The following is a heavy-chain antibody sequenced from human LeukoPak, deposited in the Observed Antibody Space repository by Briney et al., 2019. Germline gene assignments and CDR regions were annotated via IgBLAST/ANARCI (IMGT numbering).Heavy chain of an antibody. J-gene: IGHJ3*02. V-gene: IGHV4-39*01. CDR3: ASPRLRYFDWLLSDRGHDAFDI. CDR1: GRSLSNSSDH. CDR2: ICYSRCT. Sequence: PSETLTLTCTVSGRSLSNSSDHWGWIRRPPREGLAWIGSICYSRCTYYNPSLKSRVTISVDTSKNQFSLKLSSVTAADTAVYYCASPRLRYFDWLLSDRGHDAFDIWGQGTMVTVSS. D-gene: IGHD3-9*01.